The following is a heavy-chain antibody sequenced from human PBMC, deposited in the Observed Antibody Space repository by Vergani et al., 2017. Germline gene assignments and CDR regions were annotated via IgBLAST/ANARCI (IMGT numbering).Heavy chain of an antibody. D-gene: IGHD5-12*01. CDR1: GFTFSSYA. V-gene: IGHV3-23*01. J-gene: IGHJ2*01. Sequence: EVQLLESGGGLVQPGGSLRLSCAASGFTFSSYAMSWVRQAPGKGLEWVSAISGSGGSTYYADSVKGRFTISRDNSKNTLYLQMNSLRAEDTAVYYCAKDRWYSGYDMHWYFDLWGRGTLVTVS. CDR3: AKDRWYSGYDMHWYFDL. CDR2: ISGSGGST.